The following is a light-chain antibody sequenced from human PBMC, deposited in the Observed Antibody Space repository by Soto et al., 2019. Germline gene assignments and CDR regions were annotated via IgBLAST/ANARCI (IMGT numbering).Light chain of an antibody. CDR2: AAS. CDR3: LQNNRYPWT. CDR1: PDISDF. J-gene: IGKJ1*01. V-gene: IGKV1-17*03. Sequence: DIQMTQSPSAMSASVGDRVTITCRASPDISDFLAWFQQKPGEVPKRLIYAASSLESGVPSRFRGSVAGTEFTLTISRLLPEDFATYYGLQNNRYPWTFGQGTKVEIK.